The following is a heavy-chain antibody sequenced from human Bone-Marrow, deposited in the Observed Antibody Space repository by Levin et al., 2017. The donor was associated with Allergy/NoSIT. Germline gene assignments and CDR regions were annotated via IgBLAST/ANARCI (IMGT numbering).Heavy chain of an antibody. Sequence: LSLPCVASGFTFGNAWMNWVRQAPGKGLQWVGRIKGKTDGGTTDYAAPVKGRFTISRDDSKKTLYLQMNSLKTEDTAIYYCTTRSHWGQGTLVTVFS. CDR2: IKGKTDGGTT. CDR3: TTRSH. V-gene: IGHV3-15*01. CDR1: GFTFGNAW. J-gene: IGHJ4*02.